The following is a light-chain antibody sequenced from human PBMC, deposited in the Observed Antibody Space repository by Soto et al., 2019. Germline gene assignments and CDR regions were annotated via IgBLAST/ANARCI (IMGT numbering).Light chain of an antibody. CDR1: QSVSSGY. CDR2: AAS. Sequence: EIALTQSPGTVSLSPGESATLSCRASQSVSSGYLAWYQQKPGQAPRLLIYAASNRATGIPDRFSGSGSGTDFTLTISRLEPEDFAVYYCQQYGRSPATFGQGTRLEIK. J-gene: IGKJ2*01. V-gene: IGKV3-20*01. CDR3: QQYGRSPAT.